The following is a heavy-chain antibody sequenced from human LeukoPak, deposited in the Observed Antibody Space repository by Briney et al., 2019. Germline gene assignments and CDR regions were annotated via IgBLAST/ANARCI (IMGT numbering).Heavy chain of an antibody. Sequence: RSGGSLRLSCAAPGFTFSNYWMNWVRQAPGKGEEWVDNIKQDGSEKYYVDSVKGRFTISRDNAKNSLCLQLNSLRVEDKAVYYCASQRFLDYWGQGTLVTVSS. J-gene: IGHJ4*02. CDR2: IKQDGSEK. CDR3: ASQRFLDY. D-gene: IGHD3-3*01. V-gene: IGHV3-7*01. CDR1: GFTFSNYW.